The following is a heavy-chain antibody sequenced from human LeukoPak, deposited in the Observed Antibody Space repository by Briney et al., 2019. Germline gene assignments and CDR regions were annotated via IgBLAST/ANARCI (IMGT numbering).Heavy chain of an antibody. Sequence: GGSLRLSCAASGFTFSSYAMSWVRQAPGKGLEWVSAISGSGGSTYYADSVKGRFTISRDNSKNTLYLQMNSLRAEDTAVYYCAKAVWQDYYYYGMDVWGQGTTVTVSS. D-gene: IGHD3-16*01. V-gene: IGHV3-23*01. J-gene: IGHJ6*02. CDR1: GFTFSSYA. CDR3: AKAVWQDYYYYGMDV. CDR2: ISGSGGST.